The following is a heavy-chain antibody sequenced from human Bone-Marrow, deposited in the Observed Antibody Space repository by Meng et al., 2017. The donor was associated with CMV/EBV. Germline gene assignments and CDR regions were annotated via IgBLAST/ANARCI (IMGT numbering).Heavy chain of an antibody. CDR3: ARDPTGSFDY. CDR1: GGTFSRSP. D-gene: IGHD1-1*01. Sequence: SVKVSCKASGGTFSRSPITWARQAPGQGPEWMGRIIPILRLANYAQKFQGRVTITTDEFTSTAYMELSSLRSEDTAVYYCARDPTGSFDYWGQGTLVTVSS. CDR2: IIPILRLA. J-gene: IGHJ4*02. V-gene: IGHV1-69*04.